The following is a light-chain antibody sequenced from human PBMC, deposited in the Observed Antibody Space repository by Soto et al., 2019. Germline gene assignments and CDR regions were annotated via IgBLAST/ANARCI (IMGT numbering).Light chain of an antibody. Sequence: ESVLTHSPGTLSLSPGERATLSCRASQSVSSSYLAWYQQKPGRAPRLLIYGASSRAAGIPDRFSGSGSGTDFTLTISGLEHEDFAVYYCQQYGSSLTWTFGQGTKVDI. CDR2: GAS. CDR1: QSVSSSY. CDR3: QQYGSSLTWT. V-gene: IGKV3-20*01. J-gene: IGKJ1*01.